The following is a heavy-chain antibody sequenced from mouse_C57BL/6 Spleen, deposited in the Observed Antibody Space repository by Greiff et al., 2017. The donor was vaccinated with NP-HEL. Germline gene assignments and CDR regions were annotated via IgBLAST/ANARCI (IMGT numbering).Heavy chain of an antibody. CDR2: IWWDDDK. Sequence: QVTLKESGPGILQPSQTLSLTCSFSGFSLSTFGMGVGWIRQPSGKGLEWLAHIWWDDDKYYNPALKSRLTISKDTSKNQVFLKIANVDTADTATYYCARIYSNYEEGIYYYAMDYWGQGTSVTVSS. D-gene: IGHD2-5*01. V-gene: IGHV8-8*01. J-gene: IGHJ4*01. CDR1: GFSLSTFGMG. CDR3: ARIYSNYEEGIYYYAMDY.